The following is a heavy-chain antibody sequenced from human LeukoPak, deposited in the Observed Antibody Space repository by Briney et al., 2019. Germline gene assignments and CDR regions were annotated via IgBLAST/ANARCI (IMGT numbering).Heavy chain of an antibody. D-gene: IGHD3-22*01. J-gene: IGHJ3*02. CDR1: GGSISDGDHY. V-gene: IGHV4-30-2*01. CDR3: ARFGYYYDSSGYQNFDAFDI. Sequence: SQTLSLTCTVSGGSISDGDHYWSWIRQPPGKGLEWIGYRFHSGNAYYNPSLESQVTISIDRSKNQFSLKLSSVTAADTAVYYCARFGYYYDSSGYQNFDAFDIWGQGTMVTVSS. CDR2: RFHSGNA.